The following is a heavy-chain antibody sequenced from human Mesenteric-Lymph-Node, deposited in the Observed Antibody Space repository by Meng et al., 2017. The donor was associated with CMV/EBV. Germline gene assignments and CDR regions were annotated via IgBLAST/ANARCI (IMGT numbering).Heavy chain of an antibody. CDR3: GSWYFDY. Sequence: LNCAISGDNVSSNSAAWHWIRQSPSRGLEWLGKTYYRSKWYHDYAVSLKSRITINSDTSKNQFSLLLNSVTPEDTAVYYCGSWYFDYWGQGTLVTVSS. V-gene: IGHV6-1*01. CDR1: GDNVSSNSAA. J-gene: IGHJ4*02. CDR2: TYYRSKWYH.